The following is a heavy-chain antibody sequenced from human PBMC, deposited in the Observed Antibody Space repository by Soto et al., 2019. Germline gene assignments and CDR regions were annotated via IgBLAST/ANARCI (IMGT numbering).Heavy chain of an antibody. CDR3: ARDVQQLVHNWFDP. CDR1: GGSISSYY. Sequence: SETLSLTCTVSGGSISSYYWSWIRQPAGKGLEWIGRIYTSGSTNYNPSLKSRVTMSVDTSKNQFSLKLSSVTAADTPVYYCARDVQQLVHNWFDPWGQGTLVTVSS. V-gene: IGHV4-4*07. J-gene: IGHJ5*02. CDR2: IYTSGST. D-gene: IGHD6-13*01.